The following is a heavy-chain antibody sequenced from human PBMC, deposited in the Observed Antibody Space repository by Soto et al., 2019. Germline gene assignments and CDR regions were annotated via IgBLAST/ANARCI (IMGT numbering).Heavy chain of an antibody. CDR2: ISSSGNYI. CDR3: ARAEGGCISTSCHSYSMDF. J-gene: IGHJ6*02. Sequence: EVQLVESGGGLVKPGGSLRLSCAASGFTFNSYTMNWVRQAPGKGLEWVSSISSSGNYIYYADSVKGRFTISRDNAKNSLYLQMNSLRAKDTAVYYCARAEGGCISTSCHSYSMDFWAKGPRSPSP. CDR1: GFTFNSYT. D-gene: IGHD2-2*01. V-gene: IGHV3-21*01.